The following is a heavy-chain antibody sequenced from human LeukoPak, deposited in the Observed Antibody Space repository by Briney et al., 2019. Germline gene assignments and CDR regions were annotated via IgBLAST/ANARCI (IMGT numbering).Heavy chain of an antibody. V-gene: IGHV1-46*01. CDR2: INPSGGST. CDR1: GYPFTSYY. J-gene: IGHJ4*02. Sequence: ASVKVSCKTSGYPFTSYYIHWVRQAPGQGLEWMGIINPSGGSTNYAQKFQGRVTMTRDTSTSTVYMELSSLRSDDTAVYYCARANKLGNIALPFYWGQGTLATVSS. D-gene: IGHD7-27*01. CDR3: ARANKLGNIALPFY.